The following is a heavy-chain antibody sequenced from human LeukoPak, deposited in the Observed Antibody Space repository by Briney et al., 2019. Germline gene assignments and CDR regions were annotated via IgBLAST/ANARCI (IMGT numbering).Heavy chain of an antibody. Sequence: KVSCKASGGTFSSYAISWVRQAPGQGLEWMGIIYPGDSDTRYSPSFQGQVTISADKSISTAYLQWSSLKASDTAMYYCASGYSGYDPPPFDYWGQGTLVTVSS. CDR2: IYPGDSDT. CDR3: ASGYSGYDPPPFDY. J-gene: IGHJ4*02. CDR1: GGTFSSYA. V-gene: IGHV5-51*01. D-gene: IGHD5-12*01.